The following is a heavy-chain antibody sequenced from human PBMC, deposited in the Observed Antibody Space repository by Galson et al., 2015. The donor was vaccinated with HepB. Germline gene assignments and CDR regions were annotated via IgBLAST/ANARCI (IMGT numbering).Heavy chain of an antibody. Sequence: SLRLSCAASGFTFSRHGMHWVRQAPGKGLAWVALISYAGNNNYYADSVKGRFTVSRDNSKNTVFLQMDSLRVEDTALYYCAKGPGIAVAKRYFDYCGQGTLVTVSS. D-gene: IGHD6-19*01. V-gene: IGHV3-30*18. CDR3: AKGPGIAVAKRYFDY. CDR2: ISYAGNNN. J-gene: IGHJ4*02. CDR1: GFTFSRHG.